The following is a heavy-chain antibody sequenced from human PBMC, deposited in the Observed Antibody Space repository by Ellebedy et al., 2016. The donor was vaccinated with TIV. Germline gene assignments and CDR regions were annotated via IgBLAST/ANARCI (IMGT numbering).Heavy chain of an antibody. D-gene: IGHD6-6*01. J-gene: IGHJ5*02. V-gene: IGHV1-69*06. Sequence: SVKVSXXASGGTFSSYAISWVRQAPGQGLEWMGGIIPIFGTANYAQKFQGRVTITADKSTSTAYMELSSLRSEDTAVYYCARGTARQLLNWFDPWGQGTLVTVSS. CDR3: ARGTARQLLNWFDP. CDR1: GGTFSSYA. CDR2: IIPIFGTA.